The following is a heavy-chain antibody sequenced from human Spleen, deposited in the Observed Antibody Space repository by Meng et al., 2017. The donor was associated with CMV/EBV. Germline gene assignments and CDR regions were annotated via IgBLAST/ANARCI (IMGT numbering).Heavy chain of an antibody. V-gene: IGHV4-34*01. CDR1: GGSFSGYY. D-gene: IGHD3-3*01. Sequence: SETLSLTCAVYGGSFSGYYWSWIRQPPGKGLEWIGEINHSGSTNYNPSLKSRVTISVDTSKNQFSLKLSSVTAADTAVYYCAGEFWNTDYWGQGTLVTVSS. CDR2: INHSGST. CDR3: AGEFWNTDY. J-gene: IGHJ4*02.